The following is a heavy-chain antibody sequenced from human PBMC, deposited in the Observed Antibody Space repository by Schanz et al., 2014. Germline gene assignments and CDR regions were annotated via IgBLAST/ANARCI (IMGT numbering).Heavy chain of an antibody. CDR2: IWFDGTNK. V-gene: IGHV3-33*01. Sequence: VQLVESGGGVVQPGRSLRLSCSASGFTLSSYGMHWVRQAPGKGLEWLAVIWFDGTNKYNADSVKGRFTISRDTSKNTLFLQMSSLRAEDTAVYYCARDGDFDYWGQGTLVTVSS. CDR1: GFTLSSYG. CDR3: ARDGDFDY. J-gene: IGHJ4*02.